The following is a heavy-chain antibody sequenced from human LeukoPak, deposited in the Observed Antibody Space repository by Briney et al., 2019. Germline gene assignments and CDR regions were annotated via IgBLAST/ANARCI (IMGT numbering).Heavy chain of an antibody. V-gene: IGHV3-21*01. J-gene: IGHJ6*04. CDR1: GFTFTTYS. CDR2: ISSGSSAI. CDR3: ARGHYYGMDV. Sequence: PGGSLRLSCEASGFTFTTYSMTWVRQAPGKGLEWVSIISSGSSAIFSADALKGRFTISRDDAKNLLYLDMNSLRAEDTAVYYCARGHYYGMDVWGKGTTVTISS.